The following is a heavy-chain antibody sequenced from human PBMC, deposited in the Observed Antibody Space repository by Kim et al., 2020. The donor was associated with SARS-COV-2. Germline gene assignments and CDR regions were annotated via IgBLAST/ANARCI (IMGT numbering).Heavy chain of an antibody. D-gene: IGHD3-16*02. CDR1: GGTFSSYA. CDR3: ARNPYDYYVWGSYRTYYYYGMDV. CDR2: IIPIFGTA. J-gene: IGHJ6*02. Sequence: SVKVSCKASGGTFSSYAISWVRQAPGQGLEWMGGIIPIFGTANYAQKFQGRVTITADESTSTAYMELSSLRSEDTAVYYCARNPYDYYVWGSYRTYYYYGMDVWGQGTTVTVSS. V-gene: IGHV1-69*13.